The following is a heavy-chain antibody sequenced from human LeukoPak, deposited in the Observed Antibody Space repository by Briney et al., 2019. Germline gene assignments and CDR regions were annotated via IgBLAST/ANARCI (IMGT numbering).Heavy chain of an antibody. CDR3: ARDRGYSYGPKTGYAFDI. V-gene: IGHV4-59*01. CDR2: IYYSGST. CDR1: GGSISSYY. Sequence: SETLSLTCTVSGGSISSYYWSWIRQPPGKGLEWIGYIYYSGSTNYNPSLKSRVTISVDTSKNQFSLKLSSVTAADTAVYYCARDRGYSYGPKTGYAFDIWGQGTMVTVSS. J-gene: IGHJ3*02. D-gene: IGHD5-18*01.